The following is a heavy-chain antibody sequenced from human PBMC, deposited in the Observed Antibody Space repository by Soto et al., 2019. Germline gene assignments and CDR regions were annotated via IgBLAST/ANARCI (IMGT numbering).Heavy chain of an antibody. Sequence: PGGSLRLSCAASGLTFSSYAMSWVRQAPGKGLEWVSATSGSGGSTYYADSVKGRFTISRDNSKNTLYLQTNSLRAEDTAVYYCARDCIAARWYYYYGMDVWGQGTTVTVS. CDR3: ARDCIAARWYYYYGMDV. D-gene: IGHD6-6*01. CDR2: TSGSGGST. CDR1: GLTFSSYA. V-gene: IGHV3-23*01. J-gene: IGHJ6*02.